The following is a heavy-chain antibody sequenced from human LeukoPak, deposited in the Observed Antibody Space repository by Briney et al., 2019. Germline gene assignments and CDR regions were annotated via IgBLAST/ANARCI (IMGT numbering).Heavy chain of an antibody. J-gene: IGHJ3*01. V-gene: IGHV4-4*07. CDR2: IYSSGST. Sequence: SETLSLTCSVSGGSISSYYWSWIRQPAGKGLEWIGRIYSSGSTNYNPSLESRVTMSVDPSKNQFSLNLRSMTAADTALYYCARGVYYGSGNVFDLWGQGKMVTVSS. CDR1: GGSISSYY. D-gene: IGHD3-10*01. CDR3: ARGVYYGSGNVFDL.